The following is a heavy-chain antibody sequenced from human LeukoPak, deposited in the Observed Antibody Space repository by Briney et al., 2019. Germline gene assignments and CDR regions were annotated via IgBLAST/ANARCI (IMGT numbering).Heavy chain of an antibody. J-gene: IGHJ4*02. CDR3: VRGWGAAAATPRGY. D-gene: IGHD6-13*01. V-gene: IGHV3-21*01. CDR1: GFTFSSYS. Sequence: GGSLRLSCAASGFTFSSYSMNWVRQAPGKGLEWVSSISSSSSYIYYADSVKGRFTISRDNAKNSLYLQMNSLRAEDTAVYYCVRGWGAAAATPRGYWGQGTLVTVSS. CDR2: ISSSSSYI.